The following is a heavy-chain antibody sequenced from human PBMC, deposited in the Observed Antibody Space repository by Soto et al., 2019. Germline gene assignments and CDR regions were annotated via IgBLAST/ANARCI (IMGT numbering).Heavy chain of an antibody. CDR3: ANDGRDQLLCYFDC. Sequence: EVQLLESGGGLVQPGGSLRLSCAASGFTFSTNAMSWVRQAPGKGLEWVSTMTGSDDRTYYADSVKGRFTISRDYSKNTVYLEMNSLRVEDTAVYYCANDGRDQLLCYFDCWGQGTLVTVSS. V-gene: IGHV3-23*01. CDR2: MTGSDDRT. J-gene: IGHJ4*02. CDR1: GFTFSTNA. D-gene: IGHD2-2*01.